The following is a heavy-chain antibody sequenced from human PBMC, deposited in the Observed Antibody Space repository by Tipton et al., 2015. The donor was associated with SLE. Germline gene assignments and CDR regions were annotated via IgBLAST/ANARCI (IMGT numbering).Heavy chain of an antibody. J-gene: IGHJ4*02. Sequence: TLSLTCTVSGGSISSYYWCWIRQPPRKGLEWIGYIYYSGRTNYNPSLTSRVTISVDTSKNQFSLKLSSVTAADTAVYYCARREIAAAVYFDYWGQGTLVTVSS. CDR2: IYYSGRT. CDR1: GGSISSYY. V-gene: IGHV4-59*08. CDR3: ARREIAAAVYFDY. D-gene: IGHD6-13*01.